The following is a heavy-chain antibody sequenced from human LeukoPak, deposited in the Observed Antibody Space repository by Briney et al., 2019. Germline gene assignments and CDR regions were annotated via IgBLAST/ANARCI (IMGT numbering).Heavy chain of an antibody. CDR2: VYYSGTA. CDR1: DDSISSNSFY. Sequence: PSETLSLTCTVSDDSISSNSFYWGWIRQPPGKGLEWIGSVYYSGTAYYNPSLKSRVTMSVDTSRNHVSLKLSSVTAADTAVYYCARQEYAGNFDYWGQGTLVTVSS. CDR3: ARQEYAGNFDY. D-gene: IGHD4-23*01. J-gene: IGHJ4*02. V-gene: IGHV4-39*01.